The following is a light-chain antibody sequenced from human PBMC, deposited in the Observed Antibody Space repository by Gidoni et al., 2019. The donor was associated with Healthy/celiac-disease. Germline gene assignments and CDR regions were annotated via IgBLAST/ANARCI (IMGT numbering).Light chain of an antibody. CDR3: CSYAGRDVV. CDR1: SSHVGSYNL. CDR2: EVS. J-gene: IGLJ2*01. V-gene: IGLV2-23*02. Sequence: HSALTQPASVSGSPGQSITISCTGTSSHVGSYNLVSWYQQQPGKAPKLMIYEVSKRPSGVSKRFSGSKSGNTACMTISGLQAEDEADYYCCSYAGRDVVFGGGTKLTVL.